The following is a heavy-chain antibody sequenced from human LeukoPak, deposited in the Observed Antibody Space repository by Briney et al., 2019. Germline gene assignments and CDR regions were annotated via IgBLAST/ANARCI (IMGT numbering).Heavy chain of an antibody. J-gene: IGHJ3*02. CDR1: GYTFTSYY. V-gene: IGHV1-46*01. D-gene: IGHD2-2*01. CDR3: ASSVYQSRVVPVQNAFDI. CDR2: INPSGGST. Sequence: GGSLRLSCAASGYTFTSYYMHWVRQAPGQGLEWMGIINPSGGSTSYAQKFQGRVTMTRDTSTSTVYMELSSLRSEDTAVYYCASSVYQSRVVPVQNAFDIWGQGTMVTVSS.